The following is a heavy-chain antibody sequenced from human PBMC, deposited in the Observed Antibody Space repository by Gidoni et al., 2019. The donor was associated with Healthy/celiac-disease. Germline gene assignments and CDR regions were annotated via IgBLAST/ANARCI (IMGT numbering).Heavy chain of an antibody. CDR2: FDPEDGET. Sequence: QVQLVQSGAEVKKPGASVKVSCKVSGYTLTELSMHWVRQAPGKGLEWMGGFDPEDGETIYAQKFQGRVTMTEDTSTDTAYMELSSLRSEDTAVYYCATSAHYDILTGPSGWYGMDVWGQGTTVTVSS. CDR1: GYTLTELS. CDR3: ATSAHYDILTGPSGWYGMDV. J-gene: IGHJ6*02. V-gene: IGHV1-24*01. D-gene: IGHD3-9*01.